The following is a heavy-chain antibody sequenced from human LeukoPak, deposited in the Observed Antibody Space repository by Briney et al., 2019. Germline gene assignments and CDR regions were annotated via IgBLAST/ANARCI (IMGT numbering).Heavy chain of an antibody. CDR2: VYRSGST. Sequence: PSETLSLTCAVSGASISNDNWWGWVRQPPGKGLEWIGEVYRSGSTNYNPSLKSRVTISVDTSKNQFSLKLSSVTAADTAVYYCARERYDSSSAADYWGQGTLVTVSS. V-gene: IGHV4-4*02. CDR1: GASISNDNW. CDR3: ARERYDSSSAADY. J-gene: IGHJ4*02. D-gene: IGHD3-22*01.